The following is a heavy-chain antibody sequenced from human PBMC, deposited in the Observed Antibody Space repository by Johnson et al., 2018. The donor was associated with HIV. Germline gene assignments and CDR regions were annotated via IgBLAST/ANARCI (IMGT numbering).Heavy chain of an antibody. CDR1: GFTFSSYG. J-gene: IGHJ3*02. Sequence: QVQLVESGGGVVQPGRSLRLSCAASGFTFSSYGMHWVRQAPGKGLEWVAVISYDGSNKLYADSVKGRFTISRDIFKNTLYLQMNSLRVDDAAIYYCAREYNWNDFSIWGQGTVVTVS. V-gene: IGHV3-30*03. CDR2: ISYDGSNK. CDR3: AREYNWNDFSI. D-gene: IGHD1-1*01.